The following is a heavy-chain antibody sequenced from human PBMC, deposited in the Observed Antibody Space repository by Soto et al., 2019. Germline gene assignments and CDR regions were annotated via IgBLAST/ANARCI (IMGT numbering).Heavy chain of an antibody. Sequence: PGESLKISCKGSGYSFTSYWIGWVRQMPGKGLEWMGIIYPGDSDTRYSPSFQGQVTISADKSISTAYLQWSSLKASDTAMYYCARSMTTVTRYYYYYYMDVWGKGTKVTVSS. CDR2: IYPGDSDT. V-gene: IGHV5-51*01. J-gene: IGHJ6*03. D-gene: IGHD4-17*01. CDR1: GYSFTSYW. CDR3: ARSMTTVTRYYYYYYMDV.